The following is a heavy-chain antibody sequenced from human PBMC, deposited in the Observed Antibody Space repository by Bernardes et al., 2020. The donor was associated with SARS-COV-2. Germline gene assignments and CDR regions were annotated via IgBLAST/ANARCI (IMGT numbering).Heavy chain of an antibody. CDR3: ATPRGYSGYVFDY. CDR2: ISSSSSYI. D-gene: IGHD5-12*01. J-gene: IGHJ4*02. Sequence: GSLRLSCAASGFTFSSYSMNWVRQAPGKGLEWVSSISSSSSYIYYADSVKGRFTISRDNAKNSLYLQMNSLRAEDTAVYYCATPRGYSGYVFDYWGQGTLFTVSS. V-gene: IGHV3-21*01. CDR1: GFTFSSYS.